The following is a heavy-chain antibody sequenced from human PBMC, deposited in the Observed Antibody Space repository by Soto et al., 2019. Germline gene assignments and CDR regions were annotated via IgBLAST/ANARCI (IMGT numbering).Heavy chain of an antibody. CDR1: GYSFTSYW. CDR3: ASLDYDILTGRDAFDI. V-gene: IGHV5-51*01. D-gene: IGHD3-9*01. CDR2: IYPGDSDT. J-gene: IGHJ3*02. Sequence: EVQLVQSGAEVKKPGESLKISCKGSGYSFTSYWIGWVRQMPGKGLEWMGIIYPGDSDTRYSPSFQGQVTISADKSISTAYLQWSSLKASDTAMYYCASLDYDILTGRDAFDIWGQGTMVTVSS.